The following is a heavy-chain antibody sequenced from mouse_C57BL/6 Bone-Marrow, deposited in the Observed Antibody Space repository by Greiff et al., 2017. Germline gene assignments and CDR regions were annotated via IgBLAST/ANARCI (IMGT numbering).Heavy chain of an antibody. D-gene: IGHD2-4*01. CDR2: ILPGSGST. CDR1: GYTFTGYW. J-gene: IGHJ3*01. Sequence: QVQLMQSGAELMKPGASVKLSCKATGYTFTGYWIEWVKQRPGHGLEWIGEILPGSGSTNYNEKFKGKATFTADTSSNTAYMQLRSLTTEDSAIYYCAREDYDYDGGFAYWGQGNLVTVSA. CDR3: AREDYDYDGGFAY. V-gene: IGHV1-9*01.